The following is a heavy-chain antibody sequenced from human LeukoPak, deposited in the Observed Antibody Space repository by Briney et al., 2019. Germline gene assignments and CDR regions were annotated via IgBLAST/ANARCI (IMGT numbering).Heavy chain of an antibody. D-gene: IGHD3-9*01. Sequence: GGSLRLSCAASGFTFSSYGMHWVRQAPGKGLEWVAFIRYDGSNKYYADSVKGRFTISRDNSKNTLYLQMNSLRAEDTAVYYCAREYESHYDILTGYPSGYFDYWGQGTLVTVSS. CDR1: GFTFSSYG. V-gene: IGHV3-30*02. CDR2: IRYDGSNK. CDR3: AREYESHYDILTGYPSGYFDY. J-gene: IGHJ4*02.